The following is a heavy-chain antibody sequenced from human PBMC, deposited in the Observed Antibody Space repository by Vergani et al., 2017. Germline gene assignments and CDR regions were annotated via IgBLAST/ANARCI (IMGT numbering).Heavy chain of an antibody. CDR1: GFTFSSYG. V-gene: IGHV3-30*18. CDR2: IAYDGTRD. CDR3: AKDFRTRVTTLDYYYMDV. D-gene: IGHD1-1*01. Sequence: VQLVESGGGVVQPGRSLRLSCAASGFTFSSYGMHWVRQAPGKGLEWLALIAYDGTRDKYGDSVRGRLTISRDNSKNTLYLQLNSLRPEDTATYFCAKDFRTRVTTLDYYYMDVWGNGTAVTVSS. J-gene: IGHJ6*03.